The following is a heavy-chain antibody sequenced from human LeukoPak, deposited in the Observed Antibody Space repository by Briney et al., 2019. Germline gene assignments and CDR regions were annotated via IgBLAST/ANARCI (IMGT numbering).Heavy chain of an antibody. J-gene: IGHJ4*02. CDR2: ISNSGSTI. D-gene: IGHD4-17*01. Sequence: GGSLRLSCAASGFTFSSYSMNWVRQAPGKGLEWILYISNSGSTIYYADSVKGRFTISRDNAKNLQYLQMNSLRAEDTAVYYCARDGDYGEFDYWGQGTLVTVSS. CDR3: ARDGDYGEFDY. V-gene: IGHV3-48*01. CDR1: GFTFSSYS.